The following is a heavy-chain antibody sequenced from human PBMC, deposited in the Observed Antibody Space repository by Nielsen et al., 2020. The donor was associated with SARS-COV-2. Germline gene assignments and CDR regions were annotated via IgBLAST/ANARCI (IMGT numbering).Heavy chain of an antibody. J-gene: IGHJ3*02. Sequence: SETLSLTCTVSGGSISSGGYYWSWIRQHPGKGLEWIGYIYYSGSTYYNPSLKSRLSISVDRSKNQFSLKLTSVTAADTAVYYCASGTSGAFEIWGQGTVVTVSS. V-gene: IGHV4-30-4*08. CDR1: GGSISSGGYY. CDR3: ASGTSGAFEI. CDR2: IYYSGST. D-gene: IGHD1-26*01.